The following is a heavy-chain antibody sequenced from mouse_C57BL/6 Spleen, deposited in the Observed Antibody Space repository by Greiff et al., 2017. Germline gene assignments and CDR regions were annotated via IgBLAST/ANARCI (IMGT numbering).Heavy chain of an antibody. CDR3: ARYDYDGHYFDY. CDR2: IDPEDGEN. J-gene: IGHJ2*01. D-gene: IGHD2-4*01. V-gene: IGHV14-2*01. CDR1: GFNIKDYY. Sequence: VQLKESGAELVKPGASVKLSCTASGFNIKDYYMHWVKQRTEQGLEWIGRIDPEDGENKYAPKFQGKATITADTSSNTAYLQLSSLTSEDTAVYYCARYDYDGHYFDYWGQGTTLTVSS.